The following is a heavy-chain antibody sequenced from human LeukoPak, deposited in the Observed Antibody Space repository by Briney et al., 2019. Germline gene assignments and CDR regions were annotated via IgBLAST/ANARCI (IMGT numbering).Heavy chain of an antibody. CDR2: ITSTNSYI. Sequence: PGGSLRLSCAASGFTFNTYTMNWVRQAPGKGLEWVSSITSTNSYIYYADSVKGRFTISRDNAKNSLYLQMNSLTAVDTAVYYCARDVFVPWGQGTRVTVSS. CDR3: ARDVFVP. V-gene: IGHV3-21*01. D-gene: IGHD3-3*01. CDR1: GFTFNTYT. J-gene: IGHJ5*02.